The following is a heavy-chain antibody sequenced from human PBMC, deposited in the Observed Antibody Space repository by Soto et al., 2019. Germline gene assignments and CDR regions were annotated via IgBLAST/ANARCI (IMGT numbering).Heavy chain of an antibody. V-gene: IGHV1-18*01. J-gene: IGHJ4*02. CDR3: ARVLNREPYYFDY. Sequence: QVQLVQSGAEVKKPGASVKVSCKASGYTFTSYGISWVRQAPGQGLEWMGWISAYNGNTNYAQKLQGRVTMTTDTCTRTADMELRSLRSDDTAVYYCARVLNREPYYFDYWGQGTLVTVSS. CDR1: GYTFTSYG. CDR2: ISAYNGNT.